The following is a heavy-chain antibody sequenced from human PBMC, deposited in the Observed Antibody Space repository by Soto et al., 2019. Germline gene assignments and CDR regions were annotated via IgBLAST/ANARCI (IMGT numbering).Heavy chain of an antibody. CDR1: GFTFSGAA. Sequence: EVQLVESGGGLVQPGGSLKLSCAASGFTFSGAAIHWVRQASGKGLEWVGRIRSKAKDYATAYTASVKGRFTISRDDSKYTAYLQMNSLKTDDTAMYYCSTLGEWGSYSGYWGQGTLVTVSS. CDR3: STLGEWGSYSGY. J-gene: IGHJ4*02. D-gene: IGHD3-16*01. CDR2: IRSKAKDYAT. V-gene: IGHV3-73*02.